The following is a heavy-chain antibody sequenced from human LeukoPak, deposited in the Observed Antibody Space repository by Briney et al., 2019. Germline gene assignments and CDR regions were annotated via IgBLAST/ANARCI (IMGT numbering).Heavy chain of an antibody. Sequence: AAVKVSCKASGYTFTGYYMHWVRQAPGQGLEWMGWISTYNGNTNYAQKLQGRVTMTTDTSTSTAYMELRSLRSDDTAVYYCAREDSGSSLDYWGQGTLVTVSS. D-gene: IGHD1-26*01. CDR2: ISTYNGNT. CDR1: GYTFTGYY. V-gene: IGHV1-18*04. CDR3: AREDSGSSLDY. J-gene: IGHJ4*02.